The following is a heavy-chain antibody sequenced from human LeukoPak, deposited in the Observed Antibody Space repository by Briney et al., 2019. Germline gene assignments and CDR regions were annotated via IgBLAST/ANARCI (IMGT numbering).Heavy chain of an antibody. CDR3: ARGRGLIGTSRFGP. V-gene: IGHV1-3*01. D-gene: IGHD3-10*01. J-gene: IGHJ5*02. Sequence: ASVKVSCKTSGYTFSNSGLHWVRQAPGQSLERMGWINAGNGNTKYSQKFQDRLTITRDTSASRVYMELNSLKSEDTAMYYCARGRGLIGTSRFGPLGQGTLVIGSS. CDR2: INAGNGNT. CDR1: GYTFSNSG.